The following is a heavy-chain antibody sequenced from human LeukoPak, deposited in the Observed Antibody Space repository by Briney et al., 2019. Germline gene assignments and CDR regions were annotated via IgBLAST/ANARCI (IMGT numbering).Heavy chain of an antibody. D-gene: IGHD2-2*01. J-gene: IGHJ4*02. CDR3: ARARGDSQPASRYFED. CDR2: IGGDGGER. Sequence: GGSLRLSCAGSGFTFNSYVMHWVRQAPGKGPEWVALIGGDGGERYYGESVKGRFTISRDNSKNTLYVQMNSLRPEDTAIYYCARARGDSQPASRYFEDWGQGVPVTVSS. V-gene: IGHV3-30*03. CDR1: GFTFNSYV.